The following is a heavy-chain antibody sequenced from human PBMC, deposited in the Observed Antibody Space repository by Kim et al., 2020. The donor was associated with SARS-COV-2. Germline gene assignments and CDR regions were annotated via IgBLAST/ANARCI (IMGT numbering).Heavy chain of an antibody. CDR3: AREDCYNGLCQAQGMDV. D-gene: IGHD2-8*01. CDR1: GYTFTDYF. J-gene: IGHJ6*02. Sequence: ASVKVSCKASGYTFTDYFLHWVRQAPGQGLESMGWINPNSGATNSAQNFQGRVTMTRDTSISTAYMELRSLRSDDTAMHYCAREDCYNGLCQAQGMDVWGQGTTVTVSS. V-gene: IGHV1-2*02. CDR2: INPNSGAT.